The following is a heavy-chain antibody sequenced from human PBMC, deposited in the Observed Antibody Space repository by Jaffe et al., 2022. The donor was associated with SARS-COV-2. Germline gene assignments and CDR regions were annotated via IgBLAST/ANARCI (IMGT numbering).Heavy chain of an antibody. CDR3: AAGIGTSYGD. Sequence: QVTLKESGSVLVKPTETLTLTCSVSGFSLTNSRMGVSWIRQPPRKALEWLAHIFSNDEKSYNTSLKSRLTISRDTSKSQVVLAMTNMDPVDTATYYCAAGIGTSYGDWGQGILVTVSS. CDR2: IFSNDEK. CDR1: GFSLTNSRMG. D-gene: IGHD1-1*01. J-gene: IGHJ4*02. V-gene: IGHV2-26*01.